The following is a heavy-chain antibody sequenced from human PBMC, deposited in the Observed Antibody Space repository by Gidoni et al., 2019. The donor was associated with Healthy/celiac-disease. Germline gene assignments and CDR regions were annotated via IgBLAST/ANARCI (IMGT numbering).Heavy chain of an antibody. CDR2: IYYSVNT. Sequence: QLQLQESGPGLVKPSETLSLTCTVSGDSISSSSYYWGWIRQPPGKGLEWIGSIYYSVNTYYNPSLKSRVTISVDTSKNQLSLKLSSVTAADTAVYYCARWFWIQLWYFDYWGQGTLVTVSS. D-gene: IGHD5-18*01. CDR1: GDSISSSSYY. V-gene: IGHV4-39*07. J-gene: IGHJ4*02. CDR3: ARWFWIQLWYFDY.